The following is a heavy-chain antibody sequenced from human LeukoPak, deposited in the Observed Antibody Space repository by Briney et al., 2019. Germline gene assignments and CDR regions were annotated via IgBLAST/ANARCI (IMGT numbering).Heavy chain of an antibody. V-gene: IGHV5-51*01. CDR2: IYPGDSDT. CDR3: ARGLGYSGSWYFDY. CDR1: GSRFTSYW. J-gene: IGHJ4*02. Sequence: GESLKISCQGSGSRFTSYWIAWVRQMPGKGLESMGIIYPGDSDTRYSPSFQGQVTISADKSISTAYLQWSGLKASDTAMYYCARGLGYSGSWYFDYWGQGTLVTVSS. D-gene: IGHD6-13*01.